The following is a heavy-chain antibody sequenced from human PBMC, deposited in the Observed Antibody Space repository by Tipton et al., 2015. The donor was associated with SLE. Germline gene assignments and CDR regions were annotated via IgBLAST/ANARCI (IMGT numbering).Heavy chain of an antibody. CDR3: ARGGSITGVHY. J-gene: IGHJ4*02. CDR1: GYTFTTYD. CDR2: ISTFSGNT. V-gene: IGHV1-18*01. Sequence: QLVQSGAAVEKPGASVKVSCKASGYTFTTYDITWVRQAPGQGLEWMGWISTFSGNTNYAQRLQGRITMTTDTSTSTAYMELRSLRSDDTAVYYCARGGSITGVHYWGRGTLVTVSS. D-gene: IGHD1-14*01.